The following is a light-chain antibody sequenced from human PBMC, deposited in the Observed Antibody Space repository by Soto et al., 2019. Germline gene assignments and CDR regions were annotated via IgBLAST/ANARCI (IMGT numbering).Light chain of an antibody. Sequence: EIMLTQSPGTLSLSPGERATLSCRASQSVYNSYLAWYQQKPGQAPRLLIYGASSRATGIPDRFSGGGSGTDFTLAVSRLEPEDFTVYYCQQYGDSPYTFGQGTKLEI. CDR1: QSVYNSY. J-gene: IGKJ2*01. CDR3: QQYGDSPYT. V-gene: IGKV3-20*01. CDR2: GAS.